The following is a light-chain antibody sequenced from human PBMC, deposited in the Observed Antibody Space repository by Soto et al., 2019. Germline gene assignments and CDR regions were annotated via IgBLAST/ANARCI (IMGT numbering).Light chain of an antibody. CDR1: RTINTY. Sequence: QMSLSPSSLSAYVGDRVTITFRASRTINTYLNWFQQKPGEPPRLLIYGASTLHDGVPSRFSGSGSGADFTLTIGSLQPEDFATYYCQQHLAWWTFGHGSKV. CDR3: QQHLAWWT. V-gene: IGKV1-39*01. CDR2: GAS. J-gene: IGKJ1*01.